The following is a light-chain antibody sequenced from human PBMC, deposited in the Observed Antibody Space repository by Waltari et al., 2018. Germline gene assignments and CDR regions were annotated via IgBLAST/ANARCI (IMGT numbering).Light chain of an antibody. J-gene: IGLJ7*01. CDR3: GTWDSSLSGAV. Sequence: QSVLTQPPSVSAAPGPRGTISCSGGSSNIGNNYVSWYRQFPGTAPKLLTNEDSERPSGIPGRFSGSKSGTSATLDITGLQAGDEADYYCGTWDSSLSGAVFGGGTHLTVL. CDR2: EDS. V-gene: IGLV1-51*02. CDR1: SSNIGNNY.